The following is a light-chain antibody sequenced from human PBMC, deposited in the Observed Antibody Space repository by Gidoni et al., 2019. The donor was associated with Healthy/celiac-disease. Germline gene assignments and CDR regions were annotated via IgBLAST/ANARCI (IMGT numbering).Light chain of an antibody. Sequence: DIQMTQSPSSLSASVGDRVTITCRASQSISSYLNSYQQKPGKAPKLLIYAASSLQSGVPSRFSGSGSGTDFTLTISSLQPEDFANYYCQQSYSTLTFGPGTKVDIK. V-gene: IGKV1-39*01. CDR3: QQSYSTLT. CDR2: AAS. CDR1: QSISSY. J-gene: IGKJ3*01.